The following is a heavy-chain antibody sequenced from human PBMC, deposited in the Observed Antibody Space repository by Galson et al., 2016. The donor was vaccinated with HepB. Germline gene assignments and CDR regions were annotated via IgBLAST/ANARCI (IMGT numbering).Heavy chain of an antibody. D-gene: IGHD5-18*01. J-gene: IGHJ5*02. CDR3: TRHISRTDTAMVYGFDP. Sequence: SLRLSCAASGFTFSGSAMHWVRQASGKGLEWAGRIRSKANSYATAYAASVKGRFTISRDDSKNTAYLQMNSLKTEDTAVYYCTRHISRTDTAMVYGFDPWGQGTLVTVSS. CDR2: IRSKANSYAT. V-gene: IGHV3-73*01. CDR1: GFTFSGSA.